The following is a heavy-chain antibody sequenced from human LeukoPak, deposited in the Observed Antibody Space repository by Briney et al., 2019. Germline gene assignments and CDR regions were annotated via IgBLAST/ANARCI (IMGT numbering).Heavy chain of an antibody. CDR2: ISYSGNT. CDR3: ARLLFGGSHDY. CDR1: GGSFSGYY. Sequence: SETLSLTCAVYGGSFSGYYWSWIRQPPGKGLEWIGSISYSGNTYYNPSLKSRVTISVDTSKNQLSLKLSSVTAADTALYYCARLLFGGSHDYWGQGSLVTVSS. D-gene: IGHD3-16*01. V-gene: IGHV4-34*01. J-gene: IGHJ4*02.